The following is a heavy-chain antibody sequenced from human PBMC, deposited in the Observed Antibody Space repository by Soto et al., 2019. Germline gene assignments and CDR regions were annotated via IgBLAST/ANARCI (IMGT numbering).Heavy chain of an antibody. CDR3: ARAPPGPSPRWDV. CDR1: NGSITSGGYS. J-gene: IGHJ6*02. CDR2: IYPTGKT. V-gene: IGHV4-30-2*06. D-gene: IGHD3-10*01. Sequence: QLQLQESGSGLVKPSQTLSLTCTVSNGSITSGGYSWSWIRQSPGKGLEWIGCIYPTGKTYYNPPLKMRVTISMYTSKNQFSLSLTSVTATDTAVYYCARAPPGPSPRWDVWGQGTTVTVSS.